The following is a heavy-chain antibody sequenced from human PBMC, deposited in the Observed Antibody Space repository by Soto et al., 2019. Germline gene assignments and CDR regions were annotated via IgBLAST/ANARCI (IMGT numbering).Heavy chain of an antibody. CDR3: ARAERSYYYDSSGYYNWFDP. CDR1: GGTFSRYA. Sequence: GAAVKVSCKACGGTFSRYAISWVRQAPGQGLEWMGGIIPIFGTANYAQKFQGRVTITADESTSTAYMELSSLRSEDTAVYYCARAERSYYYDSSGYYNWFDPWGQGTLVTVSS. CDR2: IIPIFGTA. J-gene: IGHJ5*02. D-gene: IGHD3-22*01. V-gene: IGHV1-69*13.